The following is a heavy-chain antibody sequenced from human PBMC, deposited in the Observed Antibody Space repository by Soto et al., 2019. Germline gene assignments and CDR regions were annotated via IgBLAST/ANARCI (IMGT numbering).Heavy chain of an antibody. Sequence: PSETLSLTCAVSGGSISSGGYSWNWIRQPPGKGLEWIGYIYYSGSTYYNPSLKSRVTISADTSKDQFSLKLSSVTAADTAVYYCAVSRDGYSMDVWGQGTTVTVSS. J-gene: IGHJ6*02. D-gene: IGHD2-2*01. V-gene: IGHV4-31*11. CDR3: AVSRDGYSMDV. CDR1: GGSISSGGYS. CDR2: IYYSGST.